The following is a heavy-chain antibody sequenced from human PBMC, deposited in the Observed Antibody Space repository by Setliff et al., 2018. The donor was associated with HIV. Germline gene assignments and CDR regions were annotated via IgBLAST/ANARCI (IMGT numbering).Heavy chain of an antibody. D-gene: IGHD3-10*01. V-gene: IGHV4-4*09. CDR2: IYSTDTT. CDR1: AVSIGGYS. Sequence: SETLSLTCTVSAVSIGGYSWSWIRQSPGKGLEWIGSIYSTDTTNHNPSLESRVTISVDKSKNQFSLKLNSVTAADTAVYYCAKEHYTFHGSGVPRGARFDPWGQGTLVTVSS. J-gene: IGHJ5*02. CDR3: AKEHYTFHGSGVPRGARFDP.